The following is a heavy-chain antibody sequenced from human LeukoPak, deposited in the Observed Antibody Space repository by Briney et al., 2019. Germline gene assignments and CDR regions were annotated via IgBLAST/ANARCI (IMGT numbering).Heavy chain of an antibody. CDR1: GGSVSSISYY. J-gene: IGHJ5*01. CDR3: ARRRRGFDS. CDR2: VYYSGST. Sequence: PSETLSLTCTVSGGSVSSISYYWGWIRQPPGKGLEWIGSVYYSGSTYYNPSLKSPVTISVDTSKNQFSLKLSSVTAADTALYYWARRRRGFDSWGQGTLVTVSS. V-gene: IGHV4-39*01.